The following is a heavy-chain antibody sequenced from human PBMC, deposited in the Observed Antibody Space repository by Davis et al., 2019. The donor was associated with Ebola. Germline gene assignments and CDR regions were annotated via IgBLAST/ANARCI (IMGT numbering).Heavy chain of an antibody. J-gene: IGHJ4*02. D-gene: IGHD1-26*01. CDR2: LGGSGDST. CDR1: GFTFRSYA. V-gene: IGHV3-23*01. CDR3: AKETGSSGSSYQSYFDS. Sequence: PGGSLRLSCAASGFTFRSYAMSWVRQAPGKGLEWVSALGGSGDSTYYADSVKGRFTISRDNSDNTLFLQMNSLSTEDTAVYYCAKETGSSGSSYQSYFDSWGQGTLVTVSS.